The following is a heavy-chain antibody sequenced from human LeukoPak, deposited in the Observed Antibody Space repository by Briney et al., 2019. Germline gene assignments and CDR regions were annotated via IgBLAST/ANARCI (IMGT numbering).Heavy chain of an antibody. CDR2: ISGGGEIT. CDR3: AARGPYGSGGYY. D-gene: IGHD3-10*01. V-gene: IGHV3-23*01. J-gene: IGHJ4*02. Sequence: PGGSLRLSCAASGFTFRSHAMSWVRQAPGKGLEWVSAISGGGEITKYADSVKGRFLISRDNSKNTLYLQMNSLRAEDTAVFYCAARGPYGSGGYYWGQGTLVTVSS. CDR1: GFTFRSHA.